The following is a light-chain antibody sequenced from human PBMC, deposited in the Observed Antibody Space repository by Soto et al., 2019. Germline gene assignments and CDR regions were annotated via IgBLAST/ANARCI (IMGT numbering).Light chain of an antibody. Sequence: DIQMTQSPSTLSASVGDRVTITCRASQSISAWLAWYQQKPGKAPKLLIYKASTLESGVPSRFSGSGSGTEFTLTISSLQPDDFATYYCQQNNNNASWTFGQGTKVQIK. CDR3: QQNNNNASWT. V-gene: IGKV1-5*03. CDR2: KAS. CDR1: QSISAW. J-gene: IGKJ1*01.